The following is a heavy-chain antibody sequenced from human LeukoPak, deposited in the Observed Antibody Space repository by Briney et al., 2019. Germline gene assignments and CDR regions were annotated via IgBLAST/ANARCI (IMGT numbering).Heavy chain of an antibody. CDR3: ASLGFYGSGTY. CDR2: INHSGST. V-gene: IGHV4-34*01. CDR1: GGSFSGYY. D-gene: IGHD3-10*01. Sequence: PSETLSLTCAVYGGSFSGYYWSWIRQPPGKGLEWIGEINHSGSTNYNPSLKSRVTISVDTSKNQFSLKLSSVTAADTAVYYCASLGFYGSGTYWGQGTLVTVSS. J-gene: IGHJ4*02.